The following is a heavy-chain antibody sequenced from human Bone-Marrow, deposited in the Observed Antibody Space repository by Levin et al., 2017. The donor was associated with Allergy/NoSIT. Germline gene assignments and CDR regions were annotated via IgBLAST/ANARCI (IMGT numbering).Heavy chain of an antibody. Sequence: GGSLRLSCATSGFTFSSYTMSWVRQAPGKGPEWVAAIGGSTVDTYYGDSVKGRFTISRDNSKKTLFLQMNSLRVEDTALYYCAKEERPAYFDYWGQGTLVTVSS. CDR1: GFTFSSYT. J-gene: IGHJ4*02. CDR3: AKEERPAYFDY. CDR2: IGGSTVDT. V-gene: IGHV3-23*01.